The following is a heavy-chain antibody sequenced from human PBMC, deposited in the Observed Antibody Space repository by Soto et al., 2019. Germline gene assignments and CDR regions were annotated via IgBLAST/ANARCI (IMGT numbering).Heavy chain of an antibody. V-gene: IGHV3-23*01. CDR2: ISGNGGRT. D-gene: IGHD2-15*01. Sequence: GGSLRLSCAASGFTFSNYAMNWVRQAPGKGLEWVSAISGNGGRTYYADSVKGRFTISRDNSKDTLYLQMNSLRAEDTAVYYCGKDGGDYSLDYWGQGTLVTVSS. CDR3: GKDGGDYSLDY. CDR1: GFTFSNYA. J-gene: IGHJ4*02.